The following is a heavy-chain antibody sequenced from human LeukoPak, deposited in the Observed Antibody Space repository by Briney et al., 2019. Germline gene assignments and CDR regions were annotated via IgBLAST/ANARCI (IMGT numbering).Heavy chain of an antibody. CDR1: GGSFSGYY. V-gene: IGHV4-34*01. J-gene: IGHJ5*02. D-gene: IGHD1-1*01. CDR3: ARVPDITARPCDT. CDR2: ISHTGLT. Sequence: SETLSLTCAVYGGSFSGYYWTLIRQTPGKGLEWIGEISHTGLTGSNPSLKSRVTIFVDSSKNQFSLRMTSVTAADTGVYYCARVPDITARPCDTWGPGTQVTVSS.